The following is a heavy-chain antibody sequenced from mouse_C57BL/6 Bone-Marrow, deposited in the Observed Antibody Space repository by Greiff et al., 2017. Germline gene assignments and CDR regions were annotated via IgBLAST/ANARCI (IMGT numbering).Heavy chain of an antibody. D-gene: IGHD1-1*01. CDR3: ARGNTTVVPFDV. V-gene: IGHV1-26*01. CDR1: GYTFTDYY. CDR2: INPNNGGT. J-gene: IGHJ1*03. Sequence: EVQLQQSGPELVKPGASVKISCKASGYTFTDYYMNWVKQSHGKSLEWIGDINPNNGGTRYNQKFKGKATLTVDKSSSTAYMELRSLTSEDSAVYYCARGNTTVVPFDVWGTGTTVTVSS.